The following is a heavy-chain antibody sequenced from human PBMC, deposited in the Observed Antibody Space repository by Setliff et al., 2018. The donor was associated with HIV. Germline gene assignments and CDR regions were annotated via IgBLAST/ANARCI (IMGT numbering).Heavy chain of an antibody. V-gene: IGHV4-61*02. D-gene: IGHD3-22*01. CDR2: IYTSGSS. Sequence: SETLSLTCTVSGGSISSDSYYWSWIRQPAGKGLEWIGRIYTSGSSNYNPSLKSRVTISVGTSKNQFSLKLSSVTAADTAVYYCARSSGYYSTVFYWGQGTRVTVSS. CDR1: GGSISSDSYY. J-gene: IGHJ4*02. CDR3: ARSSGYYSTVFY.